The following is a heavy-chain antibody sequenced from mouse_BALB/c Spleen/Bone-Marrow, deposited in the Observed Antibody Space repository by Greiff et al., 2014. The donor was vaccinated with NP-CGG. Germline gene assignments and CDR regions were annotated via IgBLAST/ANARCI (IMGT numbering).Heavy chain of an antibody. Sequence: VQLKESGAELVKPGASVKLSCTASGFNIKDIYMHWVKQRPEQGLEWIGRIDPANGNIKYDPKFQGKATITADIPSNTAYLQLSRLTSEDTAIYYCASYHYGYYFDYWGQGTTLTVSS. J-gene: IGHJ2*01. D-gene: IGHD2-4*01. CDR3: ASYHYGYYFDY. CDR1: GFNIKDIY. V-gene: IGHV14-3*02. CDR2: IDPANGNI.